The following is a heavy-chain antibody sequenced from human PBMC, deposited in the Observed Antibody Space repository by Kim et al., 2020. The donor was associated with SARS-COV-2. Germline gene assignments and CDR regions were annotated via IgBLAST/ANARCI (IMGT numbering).Heavy chain of an antibody. D-gene: IGHD3-9*01. CDR3: ARDARYFDWDGMDF. CDR2: ISYDGSNK. V-gene: IGHV3-33*05. CDR1: GFTFSSYG. J-gene: IGHJ6*02. Sequence: GGSLRLSCAASGFTFSSYGMHWVRQAPGKGLEWVAVISYDGSNKYYADSVKGRFTISRDNSKNTLYLQMNSLRAEDTAVYYCARDARYFDWDGMDFWGQGTTVTVSS.